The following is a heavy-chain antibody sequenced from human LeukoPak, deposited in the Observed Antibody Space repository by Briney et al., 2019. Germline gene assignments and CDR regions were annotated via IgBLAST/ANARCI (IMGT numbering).Heavy chain of an antibody. CDR3: AKDDSAPWDY. CDR2: ISGSGGST. D-gene: IGHD2-15*01. CDR1: GFTLSSYA. V-gene: IGHV3-23*01. J-gene: IGHJ4*02. Sequence: GGSLRLSCAASGFTLSSYAMSWVRQAPGKGLEWVSGISGSGGSTYYADSVKGRFTISRDNSKDTLYLQMNSLRAEDTAVYYCAKDDSAPWDYWGQGTLVTVSS.